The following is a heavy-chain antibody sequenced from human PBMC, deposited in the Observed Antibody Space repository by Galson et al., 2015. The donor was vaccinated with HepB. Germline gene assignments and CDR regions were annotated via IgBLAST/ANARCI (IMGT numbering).Heavy chain of an antibody. D-gene: IGHD3-10*01. J-gene: IGHJ4*02. CDR1: GGSISSGGYY. CDR2: IYSSGST. V-gene: IGHV4-31*03. Sequence: TLSLTCSVSGGSISSGGYYWSWIRQHPGKGLEWIGNIYSSGSTYDNPSLKSRVTMSLDTSKNQFSLRLSSVTAADTAVYYCARDPGPGGSRRPGYFDYWGQGTLVSVSS. CDR3: ARDPGPGGSRRPGYFDY.